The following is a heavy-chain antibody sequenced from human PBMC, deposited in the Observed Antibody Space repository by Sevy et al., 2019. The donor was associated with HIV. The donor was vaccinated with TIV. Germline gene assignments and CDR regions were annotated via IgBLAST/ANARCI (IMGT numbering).Heavy chain of an antibody. Sequence: SETLSLTCSVSGVSISNGGNYWAWVRQHPGKGLEWIGSIFYSGATFYNPSLEGRLSISVDTSENLLSLRLSSVTAADTAVYFCARIFRAPYYYNTGGYYINWGQGTQVTVSS. D-gene: IGHD3-22*01. CDR3: ARIFRAPYYYNTGGYYIN. CDR2: IFYSGAT. CDR1: GVSISNGGNY. V-gene: IGHV4-31*03. J-gene: IGHJ4*02.